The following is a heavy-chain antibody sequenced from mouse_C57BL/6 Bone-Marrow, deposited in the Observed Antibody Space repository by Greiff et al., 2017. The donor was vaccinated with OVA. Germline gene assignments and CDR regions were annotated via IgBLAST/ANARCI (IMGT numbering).Heavy chain of an antibody. V-gene: IGHV1-69*01. CDR3: ARILFGY. D-gene: IGHD2-3*01. CDR1: GYTFTSYW. Sequence: VQLQQPGAELVMPGASVKLSCKASGYTFTSYWMHWVKQRPGQGLEWIGEIDPSDSYTNYNQKFKGKSTLTVDKSSSTAYMQLSSLTSEDAAVYYCARILFGYWGQGTTLTVSS. J-gene: IGHJ2*01. CDR2: IDPSDSYT.